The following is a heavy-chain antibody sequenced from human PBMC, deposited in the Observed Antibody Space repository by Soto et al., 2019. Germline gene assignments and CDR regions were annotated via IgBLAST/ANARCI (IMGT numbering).Heavy chain of an antibody. CDR3: ARVPGLFHDVYGMDV. J-gene: IGHJ6*02. V-gene: IGHV1-18*01. Sequence: ASVKVSCKASGYTFTSYCISWVRQAPGQGLEWMGWISAYNGNTNYAQKLQGRVTMTTDTSTSTAYMELRSLRSDDTAVYYCARVPGLFHDVYGMDVWGEGTTVTVP. CDR2: ISAYNGNT. CDR1: GYTFTSYC. D-gene: IGHD3-10*02.